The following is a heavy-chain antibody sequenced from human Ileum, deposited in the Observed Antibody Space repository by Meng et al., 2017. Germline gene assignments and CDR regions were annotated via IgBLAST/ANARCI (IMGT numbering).Heavy chain of an antibody. CDR3: ARDTVGTTLGDY. D-gene: IGHD1-7*01. CDR2: ISAYSGKT. CDR1: GYIFTRYG. Sequence: QVQLVHAGAERKKPGASVQGSFQASGYIFTRYGIGWVRQAPGQGLEWMGWISAYSGKTKYAQQRQGRVTMTTDTSTSTAYMELRNLRSDDTAVYYCARDTVGTTLGDYWGQGTLVTVSS. V-gene: IGHV1-18*01. J-gene: IGHJ4*02.